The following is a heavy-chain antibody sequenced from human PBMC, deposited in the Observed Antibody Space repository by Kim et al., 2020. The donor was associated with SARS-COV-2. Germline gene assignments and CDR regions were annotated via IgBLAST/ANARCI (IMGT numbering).Heavy chain of an antibody. CDR3: ARVSHGSGSWGWFDP. J-gene: IGHJ5*02. CDR2: IYYSGST. D-gene: IGHD3-10*01. V-gene: IGHV4-59*01. Sequence: SETLSLTCTVSGGSISSYYWSWIRQPPGKGLEWIGYIYYSGSTNYNPSLKSRVTISVDTSKNQFSLKLSSVTAADTAVYYCARVSHGSGSWGWFDPWGQGTLVTVSS. CDR1: GGSISSYY.